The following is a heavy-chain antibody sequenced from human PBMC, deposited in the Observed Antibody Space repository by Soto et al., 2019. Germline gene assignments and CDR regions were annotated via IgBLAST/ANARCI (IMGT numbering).Heavy chain of an antibody. CDR3: AKVSSSSSGSFDY. CDR1: GFTFSSYA. J-gene: IGHJ4*02. D-gene: IGHD6-6*01. V-gene: IGHV3-23*01. Sequence: GALRLSCAASGFTFSSYAMSWVRQAPGKGLEWVSAISGSGGSTYYADSVKGRFTISRDNSKNTLYLQMNSLRAEDTAVYYCAKVSSSSSGSFDYWGQGTLVTVSS. CDR2: ISGSGGST.